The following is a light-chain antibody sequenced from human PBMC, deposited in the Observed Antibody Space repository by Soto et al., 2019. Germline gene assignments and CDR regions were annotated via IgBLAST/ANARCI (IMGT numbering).Light chain of an antibody. CDR2: WAS. Sequence: DIVMTQSPDSLAVSLGERATIYCKSSQSVLYSSNNKNYLAWYQQKPGQPPKLLIYWASTRESGVPDRFSGSGSGTDFTLTISSLQAEDVAVYYCQHYYSSPYTFGQGTKLEIK. V-gene: IGKV4-1*01. J-gene: IGKJ2*01. CDR3: QHYYSSPYT. CDR1: QSVLYSSNNKNY.